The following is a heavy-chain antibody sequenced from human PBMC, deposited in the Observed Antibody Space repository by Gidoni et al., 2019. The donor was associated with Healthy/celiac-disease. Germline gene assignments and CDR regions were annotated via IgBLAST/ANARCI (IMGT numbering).Heavy chain of an antibody. CDR2: IYHSGST. D-gene: IGHD6-6*01. Sequence: IGYIYHSGSTYYNPSLKSRVTISVDRSKNQFSLKLSSVTAADTAVYYCARGDSSSGDFDYWGQGTLVTVSS. J-gene: IGHJ4*02. CDR3: ARGDSSSGDFDY. V-gene: IGHV4-30-2*01.